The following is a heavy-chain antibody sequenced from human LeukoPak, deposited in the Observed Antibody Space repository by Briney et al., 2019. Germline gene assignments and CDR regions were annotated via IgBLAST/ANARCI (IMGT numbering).Heavy chain of an antibody. CDR3: TGSFGELSFFAH. J-gene: IGHJ4*02. CDR1: GFTFSSYE. V-gene: IGHV3-49*04. CDR2: IRSKAYGGTT. Sequence: GGSLRLSCAASGFTFSSYEMNWVRQAPGKGLEWVGLIRSKAYGGTTEYAASVKGRFTISRDDSKSIAYLQVNSLKTEDTAVYYCTGSFGELSFFAHWGQGTLVTVSS. D-gene: IGHD3-10*01.